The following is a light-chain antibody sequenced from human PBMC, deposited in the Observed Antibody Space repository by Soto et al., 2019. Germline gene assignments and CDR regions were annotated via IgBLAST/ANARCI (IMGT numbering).Light chain of an antibody. CDR2: DAS. Sequence: EIVFTQSPATLSLSPGERATLSCRASQSVSSYLAWYQQKPGQAPRLLIYDASKRATGIPARFSGSGFGTDYTLTISNLEPEDFAVYYCQQRNKWRTFGRGTKVEIK. V-gene: IGKV3-11*01. CDR3: QQRNKWRT. CDR1: QSVSSY. J-gene: IGKJ1*01.